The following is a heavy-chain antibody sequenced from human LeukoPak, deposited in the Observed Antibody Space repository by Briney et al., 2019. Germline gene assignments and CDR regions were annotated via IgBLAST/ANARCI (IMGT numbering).Heavy chain of an antibody. CDR1: GFTFSSYD. D-gene: IGHD3-22*01. CDR3: AKEKEKGSYYYDSSGYYSPDY. V-gene: IGHV3-30*02. J-gene: IGHJ4*02. CDR2: IRYDGSNK. Sequence: GGSLRLSCAASGFTFSSYDMHWVRQAPGKGLEGVAFIRYDGSNKYYADSVKGRFTISRDNSKNTLYLQMNSLRAEDTAVYYCAKEKEKGSYYYDSSGYYSPDYWGQGTLVTVSS.